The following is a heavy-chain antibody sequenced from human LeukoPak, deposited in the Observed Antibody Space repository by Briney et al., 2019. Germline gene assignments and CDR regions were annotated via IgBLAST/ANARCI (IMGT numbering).Heavy chain of an antibody. CDR3: VRDRDADYAYEAFDL. Sequence: ASVKVSCKASGYTFTAYYMHWVRQAPGQGLEWMGWINPKSGGTKYAQKFQDRVTMTWDTSIATAYVELSRLRSDDTAVYCCVRDRDADYAYEAFDLWGQGTMVAVSS. CDR2: INPKSGGT. J-gene: IGHJ3*01. CDR1: GYTFTAYY. V-gene: IGHV1-2*02. D-gene: IGHD4-17*01.